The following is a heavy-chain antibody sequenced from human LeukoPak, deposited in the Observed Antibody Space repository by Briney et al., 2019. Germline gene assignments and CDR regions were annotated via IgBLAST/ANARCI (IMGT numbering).Heavy chain of an antibody. CDR2: IYYSGTT. J-gene: IGHJ4*02. D-gene: IGHD1-14*01. V-gene: IGHV4-34*01. Sequence: PSETLSLTCAVYGGSFSGYYWSWIRQPPGKGLEWIAKIYYSGTTYYNPSLKSRVTISVDTSKNQFSLNLSSVTAADTAIYYCARDHFNRPDSWGQGTLVTVSS. CDR1: GGSFSGYY. CDR3: ARDHFNRPDS.